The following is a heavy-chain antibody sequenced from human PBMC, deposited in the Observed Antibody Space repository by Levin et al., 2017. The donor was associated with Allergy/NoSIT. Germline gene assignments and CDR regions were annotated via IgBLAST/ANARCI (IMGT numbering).Heavy chain of an antibody. V-gene: IGHV3-21*01. Sequence: GESLKISCAASGFTFSSYSMNWVRQAPGKGLEWVSSISSSSSYIYYADSVKGRFTISRDNAKNSLYLQMNSLRAEDTAVYYCAHSTGGVLWFGEYWGQGTLVTVSS. CDR3: AHSTGGVLWFGEY. CDR2: ISSSSSYI. D-gene: IGHD3-10*01. J-gene: IGHJ4*02. CDR1: GFTFSSYS.